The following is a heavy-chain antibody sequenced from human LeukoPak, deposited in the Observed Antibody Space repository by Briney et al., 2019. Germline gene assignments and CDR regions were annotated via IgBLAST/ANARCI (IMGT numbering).Heavy chain of an antibody. Sequence: PGGSLRLSCAASGFTFSSYEMNWVRQAPGKGLEWISYISRSGGTIYYADSVKGRFTISRDSAKNSLYLQMHSLRAEDTAFYYCARVNGYDSIGYYFDYWGQGTLVTVSS. CDR2: ISRSGGTI. CDR3: ARVNGYDSIGYYFDY. CDR1: GFTFSSYE. J-gene: IGHJ4*02. V-gene: IGHV3-48*03. D-gene: IGHD5-12*01.